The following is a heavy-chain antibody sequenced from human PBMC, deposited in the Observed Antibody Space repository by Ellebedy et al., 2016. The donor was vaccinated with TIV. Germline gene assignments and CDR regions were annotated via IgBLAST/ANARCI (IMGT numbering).Heavy chain of an antibody. CDR1: GFTFSSYD. J-gene: IGHJ4*02. Sequence: GESLKISCAASGFTFSSYDMHWVRQGSGNGLEWVSSIGAAGDTYYEGSVKGRVAISRENAKNSLHLQLNNLRVGDTAVYYCARATAGFDYWGQGTLVTVSS. CDR3: ARATAGFDY. D-gene: IGHD1-14*01. V-gene: IGHV3-13*01. CDR2: IGAAGDT.